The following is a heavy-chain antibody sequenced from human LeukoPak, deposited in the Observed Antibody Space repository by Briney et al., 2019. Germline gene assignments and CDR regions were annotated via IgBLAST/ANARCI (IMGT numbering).Heavy chain of an antibody. D-gene: IGHD5-12*01. Sequence: SEPLSLTCPVSGGSVSSGSYHWCWIRQPPGKGLEWIGKIYYSGSANYNPSLKSRVTISVDRSKNQFSLKLSSVTAADTALYYCAREGGYDFDGGSYRHGMDVWGQGTTVTVSS. CDR2: IYYSGSA. CDR3: AREGGYDFDGGSYRHGMDV. CDR1: GGSVSSGSYH. V-gene: IGHV4-61*01. J-gene: IGHJ6*02.